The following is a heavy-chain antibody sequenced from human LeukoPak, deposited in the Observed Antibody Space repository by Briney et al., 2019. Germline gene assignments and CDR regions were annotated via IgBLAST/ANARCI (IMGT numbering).Heavy chain of an antibody. Sequence: ASVKVACKASGYTFTSYGISWVRQAPGQGLEWMGWISAYNGNTNYAQKLQGRATMTTDTSTSTAYMELRSLRSDDTAVYYCARDRRLYSSSPTPYDYWGQGTLVTVSS. CDR3: ARDRRLYSSSPTPYDY. D-gene: IGHD6-6*01. V-gene: IGHV1-18*01. J-gene: IGHJ4*02. CDR1: GYTFTSYG. CDR2: ISAYNGNT.